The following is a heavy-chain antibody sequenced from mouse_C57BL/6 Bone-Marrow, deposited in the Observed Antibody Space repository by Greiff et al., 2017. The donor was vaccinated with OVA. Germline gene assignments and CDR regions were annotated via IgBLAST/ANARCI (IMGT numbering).Heavy chain of an antibody. CDR2: IDPEDGDT. J-gene: IGHJ1*03. Sequence: VHVKQSGAELVRPGASVKLSCTASGFNIKDYYMHWVKQRPEQGLEWIGRIDPEDGDTEYAPKFQGKATMTADTSSNTAYLQLSSLTSEDTAVYYCTTPVARYFDVWGTGTTVTVSS. CDR3: TTPVARYFDV. D-gene: IGHD1-1*01. CDR1: GFNIKDYY. V-gene: IGHV14-1*01.